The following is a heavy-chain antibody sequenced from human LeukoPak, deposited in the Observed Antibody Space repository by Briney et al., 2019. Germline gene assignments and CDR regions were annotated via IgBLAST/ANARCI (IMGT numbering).Heavy chain of an antibody. CDR2: IYPGDSDT. V-gene: IGHV5-51*01. D-gene: IGHD3-22*01. CDR3: ARHDNHYDSSGYFDY. CDR1: GYSFTSYW. J-gene: IGHJ4*02. Sequence: GESLKISCKGSGYSFTSYWIGWVRQMPGKGLEWMGIIYPGDSDTRYSPSFQGQVTISADKSISTAYLQWSSLKASDTAMYYCARHDNHYDSSGYFDYWGQGTLVTVSS.